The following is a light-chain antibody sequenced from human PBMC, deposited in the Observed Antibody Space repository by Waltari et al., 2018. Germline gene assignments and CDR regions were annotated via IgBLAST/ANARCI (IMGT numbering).Light chain of an antibody. V-gene: IGLV2-23*02. CDR3: CSYAGDSAWV. J-gene: IGLJ3*02. Sequence: QSALTQPASVSGSPGQSITVSCTGTSRDVGGHNLVSWYQQHPGKAPKVIIHEVSQRPSGVANRFSGSKSGNTASLTISGLQAEDEADYYCCSYAGDSAWVFGGGTKLTVL. CDR1: SRDVGGHNL. CDR2: EVS.